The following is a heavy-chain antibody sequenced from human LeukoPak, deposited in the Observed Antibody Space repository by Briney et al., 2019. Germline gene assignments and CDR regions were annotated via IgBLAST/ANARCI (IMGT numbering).Heavy chain of an antibody. CDR3: ARDYCTCGSCYSHYYYYYMDV. Sequence: GGSLRLSCAASGFTFSSYEMNWVRQAPGKGLGWVSYISSSGSTIYYADSVKGRFTISRDNAKNSLYLQMNSLRAEDTAVYSCARDYCTCGSCYSHYYYYYMDVWGKGTTVTVSS. D-gene: IGHD2-15*01. CDR2: ISSSGSTI. CDR1: GFTFSSYE. V-gene: IGHV3-48*03. J-gene: IGHJ6*03.